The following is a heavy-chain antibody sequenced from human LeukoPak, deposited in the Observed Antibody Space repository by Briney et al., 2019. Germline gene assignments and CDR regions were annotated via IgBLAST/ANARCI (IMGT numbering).Heavy chain of an antibody. J-gene: IGHJ6*03. CDR1: GFTFSSYG. Sequence: PGRTLRLSCAASGFTFSSYGMHWVCQAPPQGLERVAVIWYDGSNKYYADSVKGRFTISRDNSKNPLYLQMNSLRAEDTAVYYCARAYSNRPYYYYYMDVWGKGTTVTVSS. CDR2: IWYDGSNK. V-gene: IGHV3-33*01. D-gene: IGHD4-11*01. CDR3: ARAYSNRPYYYYYMDV.